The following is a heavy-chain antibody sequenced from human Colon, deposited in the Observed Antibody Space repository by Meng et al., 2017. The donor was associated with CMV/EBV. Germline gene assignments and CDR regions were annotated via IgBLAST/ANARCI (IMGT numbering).Heavy chain of an antibody. CDR1: EFTFSTYW. D-gene: IGHD6-13*01. V-gene: IGHV3-7*01. Sequence: GESLKISCVGSEFTFSTYWMTWVRQAPGKGLEWVANKKPDGTETYYEDSVKGRFTISRDNAKNSLFLHMNSLRVEDTAVYYCTRTSVASPGVYWGQGTLVTVSS. J-gene: IGHJ4*02. CDR2: KKPDGTET. CDR3: TRTSVASPGVY.